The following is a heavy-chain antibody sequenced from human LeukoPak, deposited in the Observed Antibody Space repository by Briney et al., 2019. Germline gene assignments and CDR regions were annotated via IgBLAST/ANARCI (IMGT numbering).Heavy chain of an antibody. CDR3: ARLRGGGDLDY. CDR2: ISSSSSYT. Sequence: GGSLRLSCAASGFTFSDYYMSWIRQAPGKGLEWVSYISSSSSYTNYADPVKGRFTISRDNAKNSLYLQMNSLRAEDTAVYYCARLRGGGDLDYWGQGTLVTVSS. J-gene: IGHJ4*02. CDR1: GFTFSDYY. V-gene: IGHV3-11*03. D-gene: IGHD2-21*02.